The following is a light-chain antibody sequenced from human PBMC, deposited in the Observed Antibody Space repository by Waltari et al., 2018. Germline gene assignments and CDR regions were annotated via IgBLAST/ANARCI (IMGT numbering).Light chain of an antibody. CDR2: AAS. J-gene: IGKJ3*01. CDR3: LQHNSYPFT. CDR1: QGISRY. V-gene: IGKV1-17*01. Sequence: DIQMTQSPSSLSASVGDTVTITCRASQGISRYLNWFQQKPGKAPKLLMYAASSLESGVPSRSSGSGSGTEFTLTISSLQPEYFAAYYCLQHNSYPFTFGPGTKLDIK.